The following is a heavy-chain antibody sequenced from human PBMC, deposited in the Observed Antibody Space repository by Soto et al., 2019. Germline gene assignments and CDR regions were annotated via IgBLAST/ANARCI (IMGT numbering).Heavy chain of an antibody. CDR1: GFTLSGYA. J-gene: IGHJ6*03. CDR3: ARRARPDFYYMDV. V-gene: IGHV3-64*01. CDR2: ISSNGVGT. D-gene: IGHD6-6*01. Sequence: GGPLRLSCAASGFTLSGYAMDWVRQAPGKGLKYVSGISSNGVGTYYANSVQGRFTISRDNSKNTVYLQMGSLRPEDMAVYYCARRARPDFYYMDVWGKGTTVTVSS.